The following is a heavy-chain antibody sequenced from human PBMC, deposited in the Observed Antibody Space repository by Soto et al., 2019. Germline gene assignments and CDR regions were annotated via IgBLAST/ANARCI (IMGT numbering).Heavy chain of an antibody. Sequence: KPSETLSLTCAVSGGSIGSGGYSWTWIRQPPGKGLEWIGYIYHSGSTYYNPSLKSRVTISVDRSKNQFSLKLNSVTAADTAVYYCARETDVWGQETTVTVSS. CDR1: GGSIGSGGYS. CDR3: ARETDV. V-gene: IGHV4-30-2*01. J-gene: IGHJ6*02. CDR2: IYHSGST.